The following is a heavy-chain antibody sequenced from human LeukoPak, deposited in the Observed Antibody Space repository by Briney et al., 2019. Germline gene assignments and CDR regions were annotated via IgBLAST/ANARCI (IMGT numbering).Heavy chain of an antibody. CDR2: INHSGST. CDR3: ARGYELFDY. J-gene: IGHJ4*02. D-gene: IGHD3-22*01. V-gene: IGHV4-34*01. Sequence: KSSETLSLTCAVYGGSFSGYYWSWIRQPPGKGLEWIGEINHSGSTNYNPSLKSRVTISVDTSKNHFSLKLSSVTAADTAVYYCARGYELFDYWGQGTLVTVSS. CDR1: GGSFSGYY.